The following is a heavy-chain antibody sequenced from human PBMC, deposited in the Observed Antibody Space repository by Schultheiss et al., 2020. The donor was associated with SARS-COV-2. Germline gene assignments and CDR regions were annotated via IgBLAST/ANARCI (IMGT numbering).Heavy chain of an antibody. Sequence: SETLSLTCTVSGGSISSGGYYWSWIRQHPGKGLEWIGYIYFIASTNYNPSLKSRVTVSADTSKNQFSLRLNSVTAADTAVYYCAREVLGYGRQFDYWGQGTLVTVSS. D-gene: IGHD4-17*01. V-gene: IGHV4-31*03. J-gene: IGHJ4*02. CDR3: AREVLGYGRQFDY. CDR1: GGSISSGGYY. CDR2: IYFIAST.